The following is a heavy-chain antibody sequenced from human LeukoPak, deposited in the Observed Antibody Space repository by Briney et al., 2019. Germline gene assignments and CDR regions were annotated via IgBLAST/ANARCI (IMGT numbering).Heavy chain of an antibody. CDR2: INPNSGGT. V-gene: IGHV1-2*02. CDR3: ARLTGEDYYYYMDV. CDR1: GYTFTGYY. Sequence: ASVKVSCKASGYTFTGYYMHWVRQAPGQGLEWMGWINPNSGGTNYAQKFQGRVTMTRDTSISTAYMELSRLRSDDTAVYYYARLTGEDYYYYMDVWGKGTTVTISS. D-gene: IGHD7-27*01. J-gene: IGHJ6*03.